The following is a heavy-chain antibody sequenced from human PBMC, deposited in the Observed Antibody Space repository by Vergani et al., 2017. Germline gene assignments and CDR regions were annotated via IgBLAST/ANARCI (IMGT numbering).Heavy chain of an antibody. CDR2: INAGNGNT. V-gene: IGHV1-3*01. Sequence: QVQLVQSGAEVKKPWASVKVSCKASGYTFTSYAMHWVRQAPGQRLEWMGWINAGNGNTKYSQKFQGRVTITRDTSASTAYMELSSLRSEDTAENYCARARGDRTPDDAFDMWGEGTMVTVSS. CDR3: ARARGDRTPDDAFDM. CDR1: GYTFTSYA. D-gene: IGHD3-10*01. J-gene: IGHJ3*02.